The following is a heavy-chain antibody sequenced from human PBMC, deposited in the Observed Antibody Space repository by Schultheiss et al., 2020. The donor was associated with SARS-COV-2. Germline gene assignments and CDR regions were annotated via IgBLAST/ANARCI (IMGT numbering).Heavy chain of an antibody. V-gene: IGHV3-7*03. CDR2: IKQDGSEK. Sequence: GGSLRLSCAASGFSFSNYWMSWVRQAPGQGLEWVANIKQDGSEKYYVDSVKGRFTISRDNAKNSLYLQMESLRAEDTAVYYCARDFYDTSGYPPSSWGQGTLVTVSS. D-gene: IGHD3-22*01. CDR1: GFSFSNYW. J-gene: IGHJ5*02. CDR3: ARDFYDTSGYPPSS.